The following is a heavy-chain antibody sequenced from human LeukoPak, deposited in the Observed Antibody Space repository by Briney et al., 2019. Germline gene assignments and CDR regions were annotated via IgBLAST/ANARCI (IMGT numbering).Heavy chain of an antibody. D-gene: IGHD5-18*01. V-gene: IGHV4-61*01. Sequence: PSETPSLTSSVSRASVTVGNYYWGSIRQPPGNGLEWIGYMFYIESTKYNPSLKTRVTISVDKSKTRSSLHISSVTAADTAVYYCASTSNSALGLAYFDHWGQGSLVSVSS. J-gene: IGHJ4*02. CDR3: ASTSNSALGLAYFDH. CDR2: MFYIEST. CDR1: RASVTVGNYY.